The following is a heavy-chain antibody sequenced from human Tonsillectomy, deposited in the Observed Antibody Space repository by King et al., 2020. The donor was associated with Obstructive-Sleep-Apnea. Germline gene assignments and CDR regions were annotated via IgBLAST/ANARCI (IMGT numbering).Heavy chain of an antibody. V-gene: IGHV3-30*04. CDR1: GFTFNTYA. J-gene: IGHJ6*02. D-gene: IGHD4-11*01. Sequence: VQLVESGGGVVQPGRSLRLSCAASGFTFNTYAMYWVRQAPGKGLEWVALMSYDENNKYYGDSVKGRFTVSRDNSKSTLYLQMNSLRAEDTAVYYCARNNYRDYTLLLGMDVWGQVTTVTVSS. CDR2: MSYDENNK. CDR3: ARNNYRDYTLLLGMDV.